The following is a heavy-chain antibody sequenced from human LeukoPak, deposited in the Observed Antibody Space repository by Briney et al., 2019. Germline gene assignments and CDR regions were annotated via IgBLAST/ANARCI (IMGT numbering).Heavy chain of an antibody. CDR3: ATEYSYSFDI. CDR1: GSTVRSNY. D-gene: IGHD5-18*01. V-gene: IGHV4-39*01. CDR2: IYYSGST. Sequence: PGGSLRLSCAASGSTVRSNYMSWVRQPPGKGLEWIGSIYYSGSTYYNPSLKSRVTISVDTSKNQFSLKLSSVTAADTAVYYCATEYSYSFDIWGQGTMVTVSS. J-gene: IGHJ3*02.